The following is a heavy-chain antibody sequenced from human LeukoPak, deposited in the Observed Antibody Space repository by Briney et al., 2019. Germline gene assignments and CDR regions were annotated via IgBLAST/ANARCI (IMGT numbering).Heavy chain of an antibody. Sequence: GGSLRLSCAASGFTFSGSAMHWVRQASGKGLEWVGRIRSKANSYATAYAASVKGRFTISRDDSKNTAYLQMNSLKTEDTAVYYCTRRVSGSYYTDYWGQGTLVTVSS. CDR2: IRSKANSYAT. CDR1: GFTFSGSA. V-gene: IGHV3-73*01. D-gene: IGHD1-26*01. J-gene: IGHJ4*02. CDR3: TRRVSGSYYTDY.